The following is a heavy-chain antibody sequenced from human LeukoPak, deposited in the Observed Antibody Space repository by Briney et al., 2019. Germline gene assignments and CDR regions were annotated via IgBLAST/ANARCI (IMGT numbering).Heavy chain of an antibody. CDR1: GYTFTGYY. Sequence: SVKVSCTASGYTFTGYYMHWVRQAPGQGLEWMGGIIPIFGTANYAQTFQGRVTITADESTSTAYMELNSLRAEDTAVYYCARDYGSGSDYYYYFYVVVWGKGTTVTVSS. CDR2: IIPIFGTA. CDR3: ARDYGSGSDYYYYFYVVV. D-gene: IGHD3-10*01. J-gene: IGHJ6*03. V-gene: IGHV1-69*01.